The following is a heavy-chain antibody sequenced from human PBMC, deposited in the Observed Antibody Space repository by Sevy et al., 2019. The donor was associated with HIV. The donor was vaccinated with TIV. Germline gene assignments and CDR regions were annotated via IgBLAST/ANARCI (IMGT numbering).Heavy chain of an antibody. V-gene: IGHV3-15*07. CDR1: GFTFSNTW. CDR3: TTGEDVYSSSLDPHYSYGMDV. CDR2: IKSKTDDGTT. Sequence: GGSLRLSCAASGFTFSNTWMNWVRQAPGKGLEWVGRIKSKTDDGTTDYAAPVKGRFTISRDVSKNTLFLQMNSLKTEDTAVYYCTTGEDVYSSSLDPHYSYGMDVWGQGTTVTVSS. J-gene: IGHJ6*02. D-gene: IGHD6-13*01.